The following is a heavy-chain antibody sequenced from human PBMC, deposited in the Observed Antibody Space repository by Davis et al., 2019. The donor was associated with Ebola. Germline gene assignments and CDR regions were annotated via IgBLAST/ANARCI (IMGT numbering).Heavy chain of an antibody. CDR3: AREGGGATTAFDY. D-gene: IGHD1-26*01. CDR1: GSTLATYA. V-gene: IGHV3-30-3*01. Sequence: PGSPLRSPVAAPGSTLATYAMHWLRQPPGKGWVWVAIISYDGNNKFYADAVKGRFTFSRDNSKNTLHLQMNSLRTEDTAVDLCAREGGGATTAFDYWGQGTLVTVSS. J-gene: IGHJ4*02. CDR2: ISYDGNNK.